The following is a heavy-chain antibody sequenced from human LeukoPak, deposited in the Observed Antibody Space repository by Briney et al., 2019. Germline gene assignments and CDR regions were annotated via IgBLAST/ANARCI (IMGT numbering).Heavy chain of an antibody. D-gene: IGHD6-19*01. J-gene: IGHJ3*02. CDR1: GYYFPTYW. CDR3: ARRRIVGSGWYDGAFDI. V-gene: IGHV5-51*01. CDR2: IYPHDSDT. Sequence: PGESLKISFQTSGYYFPTYWIGWVRQVPGKGLEWMGIIYPHDSDTRYSPSFQGQVTISADKSINTAYLHWSSLRSSDTAMYYCARRRIVGSGWYDGAFDIWGQGTMVSVS.